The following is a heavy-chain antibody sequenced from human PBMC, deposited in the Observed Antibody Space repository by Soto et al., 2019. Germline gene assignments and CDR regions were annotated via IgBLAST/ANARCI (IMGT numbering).Heavy chain of an antibody. CDR2: IIPIFGTA. J-gene: IGHJ2*01. CDR1: EDTFRNYA. Sequence: QVELVQSGAEVKKPGSSVKFSCQASEDTFRNYAISWLRQAPGQGLEWMGGIIPIFGTATYAQKSQARVTITADTSANTVYLELSSLRSEDTAVYYCASTKYDSSAYYYWYLGLWGRGTLVTVSS. CDR3: ASTKYDSSAYYYWYLGL. V-gene: IGHV1-69*06. D-gene: IGHD3-22*01.